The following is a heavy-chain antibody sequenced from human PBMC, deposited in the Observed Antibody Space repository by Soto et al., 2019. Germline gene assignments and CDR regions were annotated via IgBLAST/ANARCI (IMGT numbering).Heavy chain of an antibody. CDR1: GFTFASND. CDR3: AREVVVGGSLWLDP. V-gene: IGHV1-8*01. J-gene: IGHJ5*02. D-gene: IGHD2-15*01. CDR2: MNANVDAT. Sequence: QVQLVQSGAEVKKPGASVKVSCKASGFTFASNDINWVRQAPGQGLQWMGWMNANVDATDSPQEFKGRVSMTWNASISTAYLELHNLKSDDTALYYCAREVVVGGSLWLDPWGQGSLVTVSS.